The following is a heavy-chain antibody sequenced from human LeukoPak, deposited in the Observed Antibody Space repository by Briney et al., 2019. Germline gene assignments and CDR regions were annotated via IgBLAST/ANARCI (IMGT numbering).Heavy chain of an antibody. V-gene: IGHV3-7*03. Sequence: PGGSLRLSCAASGFTFSSYWMSWVRQAPGKGLEWVANIKQDGSEKYYVDSVKGRFTISRDNPKNSLYLQMNSPRAEDTALYYCAKAGEPDILTGYYFDYWGQGTLVTVSS. CDR1: GFTFSSYW. J-gene: IGHJ4*02. CDR2: IKQDGSEK. CDR3: AKAGEPDILTGYYFDY. D-gene: IGHD3-9*01.